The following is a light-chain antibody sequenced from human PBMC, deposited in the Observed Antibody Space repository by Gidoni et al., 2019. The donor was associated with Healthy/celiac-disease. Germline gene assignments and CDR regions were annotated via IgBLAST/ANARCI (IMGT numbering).Light chain of an antibody. Sequence: EIVLPQSPATLSLSPGESATLSCRASQSVSSYLAWYQQKPGQPPRLLIYDASNRATGIPARFSGSGSGTDFTLTISSLEPEDFAVYYCQQRSNWPSLTFGGGTKVEIK. J-gene: IGKJ4*01. CDR2: DAS. CDR1: QSVSSY. V-gene: IGKV3-11*01. CDR3: QQRSNWPSLT.